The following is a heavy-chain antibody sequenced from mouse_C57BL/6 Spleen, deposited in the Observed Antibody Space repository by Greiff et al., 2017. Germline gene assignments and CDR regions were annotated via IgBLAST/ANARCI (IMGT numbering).Heavy chain of an antibody. CDR2: IDPSDSET. CDR1: GYTFTSYW. J-gene: IGHJ1*03. Sequence: QVQLQQSGAELVRPGSSVKLSCKASGYTFTSYWMHWVKQRPIQGLEWIGNIDPSDSETHYNQKFKDKATLTVDKSSSTAYMQLSSLTSEDSAVYYCAYYSNYGWYFDVWGTGTTVTVSS. CDR3: AYYSNYGWYFDV. D-gene: IGHD2-5*01. V-gene: IGHV1-52*01.